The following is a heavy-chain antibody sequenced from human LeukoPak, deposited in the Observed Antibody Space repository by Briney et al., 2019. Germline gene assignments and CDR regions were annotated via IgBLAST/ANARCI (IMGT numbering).Heavy chain of an antibody. V-gene: IGHV3-23*01. Sequence: GGSLRLSCAASGFTFSSYAMSWVCQAPGKGLEWVSAISGSGGSTYYADSVKGRFTISRDNSKNTLYLQMNSLRAEDTAVYYCARGTTSGRFDYWGQGTLVTVSS. CDR2: ISGSGGST. CDR3: ARGTTSGRFDY. J-gene: IGHJ4*02. D-gene: IGHD2/OR15-2a*01. CDR1: GFTFSSYA.